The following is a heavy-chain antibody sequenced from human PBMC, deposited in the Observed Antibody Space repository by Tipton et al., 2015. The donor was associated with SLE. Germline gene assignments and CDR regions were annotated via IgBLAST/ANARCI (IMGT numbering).Heavy chain of an antibody. V-gene: IGHV4-59*12. CDR3: ARGPYYYMDV. CDR1: GGSISRYY. CDR2: MYYSGST. Sequence: LRLSCKVSGGSISRYYWSRIRQPPGKGLEWVGSMYYSGSTYYNPSLKSRVTMSVDTSRNQCSLNLTSVTAADTAVYYCARGPYYYMDVWGKGTTVTVSS. J-gene: IGHJ6*03.